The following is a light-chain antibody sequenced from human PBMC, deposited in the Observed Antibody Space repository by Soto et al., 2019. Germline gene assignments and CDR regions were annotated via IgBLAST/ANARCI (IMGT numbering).Light chain of an antibody. CDR3: SSYTSSSTLV. Sequence: LSQPASVAGSPGQSITISCTGTSSDVGGYNYVSWYQQHPGEAPKLMIYDVSNRPSGVSNRFSGSKSGNTASLTISGLQAEDEADYYCSSYTSSSTLVFGGGTKVTVL. CDR1: SSDVGGYNY. CDR2: DVS. V-gene: IGLV2-14*03. J-gene: IGLJ2*01.